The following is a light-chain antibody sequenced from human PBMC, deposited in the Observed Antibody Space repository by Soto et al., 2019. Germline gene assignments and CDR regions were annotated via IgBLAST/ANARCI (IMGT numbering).Light chain of an antibody. CDR2: QVS. J-gene: IGLJ3*02. Sequence: QSALTQPPSVSGSPGQSVTISCTGTSIDVGNFDLVSWYQQPPGTAPKLLIYQVSNRPSGVPDRFSGSQSGNTASLTISGLQAEDEADYYCSLKTSSVTWVLGGGTKVTVL. CDR3: SLKTSSVTWV. V-gene: IGLV2-18*01. CDR1: SIDVGNFDL.